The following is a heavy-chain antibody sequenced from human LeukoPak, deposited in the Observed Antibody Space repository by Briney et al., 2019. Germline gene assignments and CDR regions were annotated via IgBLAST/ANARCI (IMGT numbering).Heavy chain of an antibody. Sequence: GESLQISCKGPVYNFTSYWIAWMRQMPGKGLEWMGIIYPGDSDTRYSPSFQGQVTISADKSISTAYLQWSSLKASDTAMYYCARSRSGWPVDYWGQGSLVTVSS. D-gene: IGHD6-19*01. CDR3: ARSRSGWPVDY. CDR2: IYPGDSDT. J-gene: IGHJ4*02. V-gene: IGHV5-51*01. CDR1: VYNFTSYW.